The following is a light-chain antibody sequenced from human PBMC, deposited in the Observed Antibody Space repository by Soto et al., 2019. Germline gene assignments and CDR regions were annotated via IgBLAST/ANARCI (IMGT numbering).Light chain of an antibody. J-gene: IGKJ1*01. CDR3: QQYAVWPPQT. V-gene: IGKV3-20*01. Sequence: EIVLTQSPGTLSLSPGERATLSCRASQSVSSSYLAWYQQKPGQAPRLLIYGASSRATGIPDRFSGSGSGTDFTLTISRLQPEDFAVYYCQQYAVWPPQTFGQGTKVDIK. CDR2: GAS. CDR1: QSVSSSY.